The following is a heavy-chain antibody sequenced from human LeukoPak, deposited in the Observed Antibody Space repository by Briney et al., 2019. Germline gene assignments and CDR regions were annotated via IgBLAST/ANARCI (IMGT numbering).Heavy chain of an antibody. D-gene: IGHD3-3*01. CDR2: IKQDGSDK. CDR1: GFTFSSYW. Sequence: PGGPLRLSCAASGFTFSSYWMNWVRQAPGKGLEWVAIIKQDGSDKNYMDSVKGRFTISRDNTKNSVYLQMSSLRAEDTAVYYCAKVNSHDFWSGYYGRNWGQGTLVTVSS. J-gene: IGHJ4*02. CDR3: AKVNSHDFWSGYYGRN. V-gene: IGHV3-7*03.